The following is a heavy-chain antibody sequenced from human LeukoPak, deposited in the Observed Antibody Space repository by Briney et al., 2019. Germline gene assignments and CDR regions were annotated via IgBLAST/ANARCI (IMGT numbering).Heavy chain of an antibody. CDR3: ATVPYCSGGRCNYYYYYGMDV. CDR1: GGSFSGYY. D-gene: IGHD2-15*01. Sequence: SETLSLTCAVYGGSFSGYYWSWIRQPPGKGLEWIGEISHSGNTKYNPSLKSRVTISVDTSKNQFSLKLSSVTAADTAVYYCATVPYCSGGRCNYYYYYGMDVWGQGITVTVSS. CDR2: ISHSGNT. J-gene: IGHJ6*02. V-gene: IGHV4-34*01.